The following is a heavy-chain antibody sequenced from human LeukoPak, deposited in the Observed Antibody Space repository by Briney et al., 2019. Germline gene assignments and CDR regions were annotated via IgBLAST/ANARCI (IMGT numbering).Heavy chain of an antibody. J-gene: IGHJ4*02. D-gene: IGHD5-18*01. V-gene: IGHV3-23*01. CDR1: GFTVSSDY. CDR3: AKAGYSYDH. CDR2: IVGSGGIT. Sequence: PGGSLRLSCAASGFTVSSDYMSWVRQAPGKGLEWVSAIVGSGGITYYADSVKGRFTISRDNSKNTLYLQMNSLRAEDTAVYYCAKAGYSYDHWGQGTLVTVSS.